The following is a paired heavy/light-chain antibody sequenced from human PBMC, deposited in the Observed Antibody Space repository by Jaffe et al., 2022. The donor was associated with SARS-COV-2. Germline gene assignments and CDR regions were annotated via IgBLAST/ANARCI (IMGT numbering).Heavy chain of an antibody. Sequence: QVQLVQSGAEVKKPGASVKVSCKTSGHTFTNYVIHWVRQAPGQRLEWMGWINAGNGNTRYSQNFQGRVTITRDTSASAAYMELSSLSSEDTAVYYCAREHVSGAYYYFYCMDVWGTGTTVTVSS. CDR2: INAGNGNT. CDR1: GHTFTNYV. D-gene: IGHD3-10*01. CDR3: AREHVSGAYYYFYCMDV. V-gene: IGHV1-3*01. J-gene: IGHJ6*03.
Light chain of an antibody. CDR1: RSVGSN. V-gene: IGKV3-15*01. CDR2: DAS. CDR3: QQYNDWYT. J-gene: IGKJ2*01. Sequence: EIVMTQSPATLSMSPGERVTLSCRASRSVGSNLAWYQQNPGQAPRLLIHDASTRATGIPARFSGSGSGTEFTLTISNLQSEDFAVYYCQQYNDWYTFGQGTKLEIK.